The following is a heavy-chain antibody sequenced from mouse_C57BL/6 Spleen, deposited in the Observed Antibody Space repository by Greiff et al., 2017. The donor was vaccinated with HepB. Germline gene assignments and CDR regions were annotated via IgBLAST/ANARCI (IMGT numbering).Heavy chain of an antibody. CDR1: GYAFSSSW. CDR3: ARFYDSNYGGYFDV. J-gene: IGHJ1*03. D-gene: IGHD2-5*01. CDR2: IYPGDGDT. V-gene: IGHV1-82*01. Sequence: VQLQQSGPELVKPGASVKISCKASGYAFSSSWMNWVKQRPGKGLEWIGRIYPGDGDTNYNGKFKGKATLTADKSSSTAYLQLSSLTSEDSAVYFCARFYDSNYGGYFDVWGTGTTVTVSS.